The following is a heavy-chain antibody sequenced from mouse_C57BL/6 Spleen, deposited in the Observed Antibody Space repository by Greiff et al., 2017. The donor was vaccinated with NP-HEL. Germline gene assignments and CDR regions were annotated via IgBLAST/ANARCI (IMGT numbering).Heavy chain of an antibody. CDR1: GYTFTDYN. Sequence: EVQLQQSGAELVKPGASVKLSCKASGYTFTDYNMDWVKQSHGKSLEWIGAINPNNGGTIYTQKFKGKATLTVDKSSSTAYMQLRSLTAEDTAVDYFARVAIWDGFAYWGQGTLVTVSA. CDR3: ARVAIWDGFAY. D-gene: IGHD4-1*01. J-gene: IGHJ3*01. CDR2: INPNNGGT. V-gene: IGHV1-18*01.